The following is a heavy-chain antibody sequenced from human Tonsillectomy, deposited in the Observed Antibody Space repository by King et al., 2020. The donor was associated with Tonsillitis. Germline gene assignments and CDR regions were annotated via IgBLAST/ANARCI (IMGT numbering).Heavy chain of an antibody. CDR3: AKDLLQCSGGSCYNAFDM. V-gene: IGHV3-23*04. CDR2: ISGSGSST. J-gene: IGHJ3*02. Sequence: VQLVESGGGLVQPGGSLRLSCAVSGFTFRSYAMSWVRQAPGKGLEWVSGISGSGSSTYYADSVKGRFSISRDNSRNTLYVEMKNLSAEDTAVYYCAKDLLQCSGGSCYNAFDMWGQGTMVTVSS. CDR1: GFTFRSYA. D-gene: IGHD2-15*01.